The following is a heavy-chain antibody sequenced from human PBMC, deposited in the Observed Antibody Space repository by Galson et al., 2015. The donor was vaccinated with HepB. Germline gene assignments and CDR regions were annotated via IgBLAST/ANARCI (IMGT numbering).Heavy chain of an antibody. CDR1: GFTFSAYG. D-gene: IGHD6-19*01. V-gene: IGHV3-30*18. J-gene: IGHJ4*02. Sequence: SLRLSCAASGFTFSAYGMHWVRPAPGKGLDWVAGITYDGGSHYYADSVKGRVTISRDNLKNTLFLQMSSLRPEDTAVYYCAKVATRGQWLARWNFDYWGQGILVTVSS. CDR3: AKVATRGQWLARWNFDY. CDR2: ITYDGGSH.